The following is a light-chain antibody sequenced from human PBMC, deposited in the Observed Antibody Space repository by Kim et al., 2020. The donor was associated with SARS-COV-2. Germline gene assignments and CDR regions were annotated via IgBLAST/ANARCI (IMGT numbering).Light chain of an antibody. Sequence: SSELTQDPAVSVALGQTVRITCQGDSLRSYYASWYQQKPGQAPVLVIYGKNNRPSGIPDRFSGSNSGNTASLTITGAQAEDEADYYCNSRDSSGNHPFGG. J-gene: IGLJ2*01. CDR3: NSRDSSGNHP. V-gene: IGLV3-19*01. CDR2: GKN. CDR1: SLRSYY.